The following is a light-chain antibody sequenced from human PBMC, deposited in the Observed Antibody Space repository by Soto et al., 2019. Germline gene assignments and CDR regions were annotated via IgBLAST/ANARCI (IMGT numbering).Light chain of an antibody. J-gene: IGLJ3*02. CDR2: EVR. Sequence: QSALTQPASVSGSAGQSITISCSGTMRDVGAYNLVSWYQQHPCTDPKLIIYEVRNRPSRISSRFSCSRSGNTASLTISGRQPEDQGYYYCSAYTARSTLVFGGGTQLTVL. CDR1: MRDVGAYNL. CDR3: SAYTARSTLV. V-gene: IGLV2-14*01.